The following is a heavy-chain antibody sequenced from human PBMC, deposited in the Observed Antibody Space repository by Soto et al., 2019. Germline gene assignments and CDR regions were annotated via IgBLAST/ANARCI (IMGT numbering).Heavy chain of an antibody. J-gene: IGHJ6*03. Sequence: GGSLRLSCAASGFTFSGSAMHWVRQASGKGLEWVGRIRSKANSYATAYAASVKGRFNISRDDSKNTAYLQMNSLKTEDTAVYYCTSRNYDFWSGSGVDYYYYMDVWGKGTTVTVSS. D-gene: IGHD3-3*01. CDR3: TSRNYDFWSGSGVDYYYYMDV. V-gene: IGHV3-73*01. CDR1: GFTFSGSA. CDR2: IRSKANSYAT.